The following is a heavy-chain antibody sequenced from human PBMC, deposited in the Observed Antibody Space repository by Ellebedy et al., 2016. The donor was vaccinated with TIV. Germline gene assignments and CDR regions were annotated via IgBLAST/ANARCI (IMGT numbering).Heavy chain of an antibody. V-gene: IGHV3-21*05. CDR3: ARDGGDPLLHYDILTGPPPANWFDP. Sequence: GESLKISCAASGFTFSSYEMNWVRQAPGKGLEWVSYISSSSSYTNYADSVKGRFTISRDNAKNSLYLQMNSLRAEDTAVYYCARDGGDPLLHYDILTGPPPANWFDPWGQGTLVTVSS. CDR2: ISSSSSYT. J-gene: IGHJ5*02. D-gene: IGHD3-9*01. CDR1: GFTFSSYE.